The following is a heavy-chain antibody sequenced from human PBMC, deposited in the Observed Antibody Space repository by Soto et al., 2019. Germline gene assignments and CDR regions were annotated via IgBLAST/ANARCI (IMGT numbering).Heavy chain of an antibody. CDR2: ISNDGSDK. Sequence: VQLVESGGGVVQPGRSLRLSCAASGFTFNNYGMHWVRQAPGKGLEWVAVISNDGSDKYYADSVKGRLTLSRDNSKNTVYLQMNSLRAEDTAVYYCAKDQGIAASHGIDWGQGTMVTVSS. CDR3: AKDQGIAASHGID. D-gene: IGHD6-13*01. CDR1: GFTFNNYG. V-gene: IGHV3-30*18. J-gene: IGHJ3*01.